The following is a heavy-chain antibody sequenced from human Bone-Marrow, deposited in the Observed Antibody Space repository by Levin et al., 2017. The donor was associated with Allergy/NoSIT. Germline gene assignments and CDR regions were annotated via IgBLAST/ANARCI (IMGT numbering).Heavy chain of an antibody. J-gene: IGHJ4*02. CDR2: VSDDGYYT. CDR1: GFTFNTYA. V-gene: IGHV3-23*01. Sequence: GGSLRLSCAASGFTFNTYAMNWVRQAPGQGLEWVSSVSDDGYYTFYADSVKRRFTISRDNSKNTLYLQMNSLGAEDTALYYCAKDDGTAYYSFDSWGQGTLVTVSS. CDR3: AKDDGTAYYSFDS. D-gene: IGHD1-26*01.